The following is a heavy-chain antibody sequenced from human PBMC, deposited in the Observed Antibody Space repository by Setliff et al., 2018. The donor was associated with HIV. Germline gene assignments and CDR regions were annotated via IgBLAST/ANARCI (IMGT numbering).Heavy chain of an antibody. Sequence: ASVKVSCKPSGYTFTTYGLSWVRQAPGQGLEWMGWISAYNGNTNYAQKLQGRVTMTTDTSTSTAYMELRSLRSDDTAVYYCARGQRRVVPAADWGQGTLVTVSS. CDR3: ARGQRRVVPAAD. D-gene: IGHD2-2*01. CDR2: ISAYNGNT. J-gene: IGHJ4*02. V-gene: IGHV1-18*01. CDR1: GYTFTTYG.